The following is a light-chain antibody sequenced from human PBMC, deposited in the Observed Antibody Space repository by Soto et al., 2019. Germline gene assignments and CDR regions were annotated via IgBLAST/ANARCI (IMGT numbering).Light chain of an antibody. CDR2: DAS. CDR3: QQRYNWPWT. Sequence: EIVLTQSPATLSLSPGERATLSCRASQSVSSYLAWYQQKPGQAPRLLIYDASNRASGTPPRFSGSGSGTDFTLAISGLEPEDLAVYYCQQRYNWPWTFGQGTKVDIK. J-gene: IGKJ1*01. CDR1: QSVSSY. V-gene: IGKV3-11*01.